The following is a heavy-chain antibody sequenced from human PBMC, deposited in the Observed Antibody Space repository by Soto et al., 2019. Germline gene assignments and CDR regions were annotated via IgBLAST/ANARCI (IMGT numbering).Heavy chain of an antibody. Sequence: QLQLVQSGAEVKKPGSSVKVSCKASGGTFSSYAISWVRQAPGQGLEWMGGIIPIFGTANYEQKLQGRVTLTGDETTSTAYKELNSLRAEDTAVYYCVRGGEDIVVIPAAIQYDMDVWGQGTTVTVSS. CDR3: VRGGEDIVVIPAAIQYDMDV. CDR1: GGTFSSYA. J-gene: IGHJ6*02. D-gene: IGHD2-2*01. V-gene: IGHV1-69*01. CDR2: IIPIFGTA.